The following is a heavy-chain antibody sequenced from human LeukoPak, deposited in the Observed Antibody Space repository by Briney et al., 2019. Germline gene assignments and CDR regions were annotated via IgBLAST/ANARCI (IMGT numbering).Heavy chain of an antibody. CDR1: GYSISSGYY. V-gene: IGHV4-38-2*02. D-gene: IGHD2-2*01. CDR3: ALQPARRLSWFDP. CDR2: IYHSGNT. Sequence: PSKTLSLTCTVSGYSISSGYYWGWIRQPPGKGLEWIANIYHSGNTYYNPSLKSRITISVDTSRNQFSLKLSSVTAADTAVYYCALQPARRLSWFDPWGQGTLVTVSS. J-gene: IGHJ5*02.